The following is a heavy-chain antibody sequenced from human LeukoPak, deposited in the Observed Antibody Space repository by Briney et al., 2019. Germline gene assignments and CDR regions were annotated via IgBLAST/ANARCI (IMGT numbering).Heavy chain of an antibody. CDR1: GYSFTSYW. Sequence: GESLKISCKGSGYSFTSYWIGWVRQMPGKGLEWMGIIYPGDSDTRYSPSFQGQVTISADKSISTAYLQWSSLKASDTAMYYCARLYGGNSGNNAFDIWGQGTMVTVSS. D-gene: IGHD4-23*01. CDR2: IYPGDSDT. J-gene: IGHJ3*02. V-gene: IGHV5-51*01. CDR3: ARLYGGNSGNNAFDI.